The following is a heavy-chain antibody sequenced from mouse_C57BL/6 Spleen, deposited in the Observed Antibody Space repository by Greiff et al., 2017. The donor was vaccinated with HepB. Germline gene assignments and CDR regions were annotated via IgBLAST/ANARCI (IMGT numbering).Heavy chain of an antibody. V-gene: IGHV1-76*01. D-gene: IGHD1-1*01. Sequence: QVQLQQSGAELVRPGASVKLSCKASGYTFTDYYINWVKQRPGQGLEWIARIYPGSGNTYYNEKFKGKATLTAEKYSRTAYMQLSSLTSEDSAVYCCAREKITTVVANPFYAMDYWGQGTSVTVSS. CDR2: IYPGSGNT. CDR3: AREKITTVVANPFYAMDY. J-gene: IGHJ4*01. CDR1: GYTFTDYY.